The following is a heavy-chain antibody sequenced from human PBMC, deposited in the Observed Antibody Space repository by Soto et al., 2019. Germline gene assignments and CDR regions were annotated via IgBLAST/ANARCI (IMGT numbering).Heavy chain of an antibody. CDR2: IYYSGST. V-gene: IGHV4-31*03. D-gene: IGHD2-2*01. J-gene: IGHJ6*02. CDR3: ARERWRDCSSTSCPRDV. CDR1: GGSISSGGYY. Sequence: SETLSLTCTVSGGSISSGGYYWSWIRQHPGKGLEWIGYIYYSGSTYYNPSLKSRVTISVDTSKNQFSLKLSPVTAADTAVYYCARERWRDCSSTSCPRDVWGQGTTVTVSS.